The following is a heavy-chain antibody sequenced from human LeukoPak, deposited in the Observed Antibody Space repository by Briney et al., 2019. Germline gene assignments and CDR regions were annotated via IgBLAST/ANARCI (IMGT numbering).Heavy chain of an antibody. CDR1: GGSISGYY. CDR3: TRDMGYYDSSGYHSYGMDV. V-gene: IGHV4-4*07. J-gene: IGHJ6*02. CDR2: IYTSGST. Sequence: SETLSLTCTVSGGSISGYYWSWIRQPAGKGLEWIGRIYTSGSTNYNPSLKSRVTMSVDTSKNQFSLKLRSVTAADTAVYYCTRDMGYYDSSGYHSYGMDVWGQGTTVTVSS. D-gene: IGHD3-22*01.